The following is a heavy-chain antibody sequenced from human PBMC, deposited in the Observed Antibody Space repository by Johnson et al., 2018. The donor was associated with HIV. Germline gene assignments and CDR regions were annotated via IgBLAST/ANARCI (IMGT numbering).Heavy chain of an antibody. Sequence: VRLVESGGGLVQPGGSLRLSCAAYGFTFSSYWMSWVRQAPGKGLEWVANIKQDGSEKYYVDSVKGRFTISRDNAKNSMYLQMNSLRAEDTAVYSCARDPREGWPGAFDIWGQGTMVTVSS. D-gene: IGHD6-19*01. CDR2: IKQDGSEK. V-gene: IGHV3-7*01. CDR3: ARDPREGWPGAFDI. CDR1: GFTFSSYW. J-gene: IGHJ3*02.